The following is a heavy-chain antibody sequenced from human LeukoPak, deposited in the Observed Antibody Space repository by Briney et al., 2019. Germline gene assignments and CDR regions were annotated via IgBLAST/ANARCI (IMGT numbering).Heavy chain of an antibody. D-gene: IGHD3-22*01. CDR3: ARAYYYDSSGLWYFDY. CDR1: GGTFSSYA. J-gene: IGHJ4*02. V-gene: IGHV1-2*06. Sequence: ASVKVSCKASGGTFSSYAISWVRQAPGQGLEWMGRINPNSGGTNYAQKFQGRVTMTRDTSISTAYMELSRLRSDDTAVYYCARAYYYDSSGLWYFDYWGQGTLVTVSS. CDR2: INPNSGGT.